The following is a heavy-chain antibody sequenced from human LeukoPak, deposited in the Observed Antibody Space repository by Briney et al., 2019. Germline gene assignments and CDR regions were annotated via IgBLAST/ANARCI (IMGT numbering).Heavy chain of an antibody. D-gene: IGHD5-24*01. CDR1: GFTFSNYN. CDR3: ARGRDGSQSPIDY. Sequence: PGGSLRLSCAASGFTFSNYNMNQVRQAPGKGLEWVSSISSSSSYIYYADSPRGRFTISRDNAENSLYLQMISLRAEDTAVYYCARGRDGSQSPIDYWGQGTLVTVSS. CDR2: ISSSSSYI. J-gene: IGHJ4*02. V-gene: IGHV3-21*01.